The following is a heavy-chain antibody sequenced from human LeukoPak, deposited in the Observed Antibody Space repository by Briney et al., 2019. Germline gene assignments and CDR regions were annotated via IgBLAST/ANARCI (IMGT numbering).Heavy chain of an antibody. CDR2: ISSSGSTI. CDR1: GFTFSDYY. V-gene: IGHV3-11*01. J-gene: IGHJ4*02. CDR3: ARGGSSPSYYFDY. Sequence: GRSLRLSCAASGFTFSDYYMSWVRQAPGKGLEWVSYISSSGSTIYYADSVKGRFTISRDNAKNSLYMQMNSLRAEDTAVYYCARGGSSPSYYFDYWGQGTLVTVSS. D-gene: IGHD1-26*01.